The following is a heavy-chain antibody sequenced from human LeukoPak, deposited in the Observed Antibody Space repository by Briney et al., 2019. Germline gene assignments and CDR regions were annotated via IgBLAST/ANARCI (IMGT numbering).Heavy chain of an antibody. J-gene: IGHJ4*02. D-gene: IGHD3-22*01. CDR2: ISSSGSTI. V-gene: IGHV3-48*03. CDR1: GFTFSSYE. Sequence: GGSLRLSCAASGFTFSSYEMNWVRQAPGKGLEWVSYISSSGSTIYYADSVKGRFTISRDNAKNSLYLQMNSLRAEDTAVYYCARGARFYDSSGYYFPYFDYWGQGTLVTVSS. CDR3: ARGARFYDSSGYYFPYFDY.